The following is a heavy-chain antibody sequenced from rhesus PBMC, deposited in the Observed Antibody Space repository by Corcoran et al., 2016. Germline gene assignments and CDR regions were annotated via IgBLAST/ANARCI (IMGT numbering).Heavy chain of an antibody. CDR1: GFTFSSYG. V-gene: IGHV3-54*02. CDR3: ARDKEAGYSGSWSGLDS. J-gene: IGHJ6*01. D-gene: IGHD6-25*01. Sequence: EVQLVESGGGLVQPGGSLRLSCAASGFTFSSYGMHWVRQAPGKGLEWVAVLLFDGSKKYYADSVKDRFTSSRDNSKNMLYLQMNNLKLEDTAVYYCARDKEAGYSGSWSGLDSWGQGVVVTVSS. CDR2: LLFDGSKK.